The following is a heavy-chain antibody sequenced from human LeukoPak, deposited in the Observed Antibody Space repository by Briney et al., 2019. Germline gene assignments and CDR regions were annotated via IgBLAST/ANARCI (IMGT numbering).Heavy chain of an antibody. J-gene: IGHJ4*02. D-gene: IGHD3-10*01. CDR3: ARDGPQLTMVRGEPHPPIDY. V-gene: IGHV1-18*01. Sequence: ASVKVSCKASDYTCTSYGISWVRQAPGQGLEWMGWISAYNGNTNYAQKLQGRVTKTTDTSTSTAYMELRSLRSDDTAVYYCARDGPQLTMVRGEPHPPIDYWGQGTLVTVSS. CDR2: ISAYNGNT. CDR1: DYTCTSYG.